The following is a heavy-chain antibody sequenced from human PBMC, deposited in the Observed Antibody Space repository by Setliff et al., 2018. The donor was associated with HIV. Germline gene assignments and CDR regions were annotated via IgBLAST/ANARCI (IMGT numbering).Heavy chain of an antibody. J-gene: IGHJ4*02. Sequence: PSETLSLTCTVSGGSISSSNYYWGWIRQPPGKGLEWIGEIHHTGHINYNPSFKSRVTMSLDMSTNQFSLKMASMTAADSAVYYCARFDVTPMTTRDYWGQGTQVTVSS. CDR3: ARFDVTPMTTRDY. CDR2: IHHTGHI. V-gene: IGHV4-39*01. D-gene: IGHD4-17*01. CDR1: GGSISSSNYY.